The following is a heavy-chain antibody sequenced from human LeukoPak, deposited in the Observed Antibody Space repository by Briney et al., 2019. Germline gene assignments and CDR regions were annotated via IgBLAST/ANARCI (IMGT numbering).Heavy chain of an antibody. V-gene: IGHV4-61*01. CDR1: GGSVSSGSYY. D-gene: IGHD3-9*01. CDR3: ARAIYDILTGYKFDP. J-gene: IGHJ5*02. Sequence: PSETLSLTCTVSGGSVSSGSYYWSWIRQPPGKGLEWIGYIYYSGSTNYNPSLKSRVTISVDTSKNQFSLKLSSVTAADTAVYYCARAIYDILTGYKFDPWGQGTLVTVSS. CDR2: IYYSGST.